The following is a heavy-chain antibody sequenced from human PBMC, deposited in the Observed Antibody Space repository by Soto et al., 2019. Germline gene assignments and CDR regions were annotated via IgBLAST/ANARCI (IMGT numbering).Heavy chain of an antibody. CDR1: GVSISTYH. Sequence: PSETLSLTCIVSGVSISTYHWSLIRQPAGKGLEWIGRMHPSGSTNYNPSLKSRVSMSVATSKNHFSRKVSSVTAADTAVYYCARDAYGYADFYDSSAQGPMVTVAS. J-gene: IGHJ4*02. V-gene: IGHV4-4*07. CDR2: MHPSGST. CDR3: ARDAYGYADFYDS. D-gene: IGHD5-18*01.